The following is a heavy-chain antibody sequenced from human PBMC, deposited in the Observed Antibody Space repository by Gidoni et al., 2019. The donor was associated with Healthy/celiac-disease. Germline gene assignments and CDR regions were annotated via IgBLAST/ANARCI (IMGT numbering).Heavy chain of an antibody. D-gene: IGHD3-10*01. V-gene: IGHV3-30-3*01. J-gene: IGHJ4*02. CDR1: GFTFSSYA. CDR3: ARDKQMITMVQGLIDY. CDR2: ISSDGSNT. Sequence: QVQLVESGGGVVQPGKSLRLSCAASGFTFSSYAMHWVRQAPGKGLEWVANISSDGSNTYYADSVKGRFTISRDNSKNTLYLQMNSLRAEDTALYYCARDKQMITMVQGLIDYWGQGTLVTVSS.